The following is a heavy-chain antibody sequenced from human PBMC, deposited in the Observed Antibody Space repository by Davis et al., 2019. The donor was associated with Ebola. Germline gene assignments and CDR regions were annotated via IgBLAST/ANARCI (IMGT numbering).Heavy chain of an antibody. CDR2: ISGSGGTT. Sequence: GGSLRLSCADSVITFSSYAMTWVRQAPGKGLEWVSAISGSGGTTYYAGSVKGRFTVSRDNSKKTMYLQMNSLRGEDTAVYYCACRRWELGRVHYWGQRTLVTVSS. J-gene: IGHJ4*02. V-gene: IGHV3-23*01. CDR1: VITFSSYA. CDR3: ACRRWELGRVHY. D-gene: IGHD1-26*01.